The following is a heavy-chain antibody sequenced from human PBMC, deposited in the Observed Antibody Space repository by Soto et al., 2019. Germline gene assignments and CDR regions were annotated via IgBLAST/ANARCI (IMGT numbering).Heavy chain of an antibody. CDR2: ISSGGTIT. V-gene: IGHV3-48*03. CDR1: GFTFISYE. J-gene: IGHJ6*02. CDR3: ARVLIPQRYYYNGMDV. D-gene: IGHD1-1*01. Sequence: GGTLRLSCSAYGFTFISYEMNWVRQAAGKGLEWVSYISSGGTITYNADSVKGRFTISRDNAKNSLYLQMNSLRAEDTAVNYCARVLIPQRYYYNGMDVWGQGTTVTFSS.